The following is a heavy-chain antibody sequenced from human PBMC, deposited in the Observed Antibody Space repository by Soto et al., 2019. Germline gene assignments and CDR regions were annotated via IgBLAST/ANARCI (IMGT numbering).Heavy chain of an antibody. V-gene: IGHV3-30*09. Sequence: QVQLVESGGGVVQPGRSLRLSCAASGFTFSSYAMHWVRQAPGKGLEWVSFISYDGSNKFDADSVKGRFAISRDNSKITGYLQMNSLRAEDTAVYYCARDRSMLVVVPGYWGQGPLVTVSS. D-gene: IGHD3-22*01. CDR1: GFTFSSYA. CDR3: ARDRSMLVVVPGY. J-gene: IGHJ4*02. CDR2: ISYDGSNK.